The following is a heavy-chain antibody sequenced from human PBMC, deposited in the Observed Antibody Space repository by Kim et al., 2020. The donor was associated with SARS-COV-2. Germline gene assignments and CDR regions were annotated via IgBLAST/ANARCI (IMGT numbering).Heavy chain of an antibody. CDR3: ARGVSHDYGDFGVGDY. CDR1: GFSFSIYG. J-gene: IGHJ4*02. D-gene: IGHD4-17*01. Sequence: GGSLRLSCAASGFSFSIYGMNWVRQAPGKGLEWVSYISSSSGTIYYADSGKGRFTISRDNAKNSLYLQMNSLRDEDMAVYYCARGVSHDYGDFGVGDYWGQGALVTVSS. V-gene: IGHV3-48*02. CDR2: ISSSSGTI.